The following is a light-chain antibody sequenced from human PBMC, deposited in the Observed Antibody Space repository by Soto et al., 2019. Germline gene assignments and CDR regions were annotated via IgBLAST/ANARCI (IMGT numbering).Light chain of an antibody. J-gene: IGKJ1*01. CDR3: QQHGQWILT. CDR1: QSVSSSY. V-gene: IGKV3-20*01. Sequence: EIRLTKSLCTLSVSQGERATLSCRASQSVSSSYLAWYQQKPGQAPRLLISGISKRATDIPDRFSGSGSGTEFTLTISSLQPEDFATYYCQQHGQWILTFGQGTKVDIK. CDR2: GIS.